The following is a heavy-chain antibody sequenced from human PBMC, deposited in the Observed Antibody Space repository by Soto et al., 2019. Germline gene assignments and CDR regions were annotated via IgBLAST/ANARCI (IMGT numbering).Heavy chain of an antibody. D-gene: IGHD3-9*01. CDR1: GDSISSGNYY. J-gene: IGHJ5*02. CDR2: IYFSGST. CDR3: ARPYYDTTDIWFDP. V-gene: IGHV4-30-4*01. Sequence: SETLSLTCTVSGDSISSGNYYWSWLRQPPGKGLEWIGYIYFSGSTYYNPSLKSRITISVDTSKNQFSLKLSSVTAADMAVYYCARPYYDTTDIWFDPWGQGTLVTVSS.